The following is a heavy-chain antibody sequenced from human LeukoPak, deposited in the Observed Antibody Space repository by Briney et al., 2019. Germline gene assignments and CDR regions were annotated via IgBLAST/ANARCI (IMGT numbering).Heavy chain of an antibody. CDR2: TSSSSSNI. CDR3: ARDEAAIWFGELLLSYFDY. Sequence: RRSLRLSCAASGFTFSSYSMNWVRQAPGKGLEWVSYTSSSSSNIYYADSVKGRFTISRDNAKNSLYLQMNSLRDEDTAVYYCARDEAAIWFGELLLSYFDYWGQGTLVTVSS. V-gene: IGHV3-48*02. D-gene: IGHD3-10*01. CDR1: GFTFSSYS. J-gene: IGHJ4*02.